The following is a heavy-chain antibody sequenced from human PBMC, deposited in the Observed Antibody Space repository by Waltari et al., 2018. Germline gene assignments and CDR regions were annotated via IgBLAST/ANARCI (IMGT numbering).Heavy chain of an antibody. CDR1: GLIVSSNY. CDR3: ARGGCGSSTRCFGGFHYGMDV. V-gene: IGHV3-53*01. J-gene: IGHJ6*02. Sequence: EVQLVESGGGLVQPGGSLRLSCEVSGLIVSSNYMIWVRQAPGKGLEWVSGIYSGGTTKYADSVKGRFTISRDSSKNSVYLEMNSLRVEDTAIYYCARGGCGSSTRCFGGFHYGMDVWGHGTTVTVS. D-gene: IGHD2-2*01. CDR2: IYSGGTT.